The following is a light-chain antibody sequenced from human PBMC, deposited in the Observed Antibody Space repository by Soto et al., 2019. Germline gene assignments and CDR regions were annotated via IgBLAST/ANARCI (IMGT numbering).Light chain of an antibody. J-gene: IGKJ2*01. V-gene: IGKV3-20*01. CDR1: QSIGSGY. Sequence: EIVLTQSPGTLSLSPGERATLSCRASQSIGSGYVAWYQQSPGQTPRLLLYGASSRATGIPDRFSGSGSGRDFTLTISRLEPEDFVVYYCQQYGSSTFTFGQGTRVDIK. CDR3: QQYGSSTFT. CDR2: GAS.